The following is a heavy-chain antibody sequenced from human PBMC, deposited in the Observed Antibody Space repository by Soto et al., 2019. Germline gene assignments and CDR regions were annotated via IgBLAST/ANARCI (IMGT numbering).Heavy chain of an antibody. D-gene: IGHD3-9*01. Sequence: SETLSLTRTVSGGSISSYSWGWIRQPPGKGLEWIGSIYYSGSTYYNPSLKSRVTISVDTSKNQFSLKLSSVTAADTAVYYCARHGAEYYDNLTGYYRGYFDYWGQGTLLTVSS. CDR2: IYYSGST. V-gene: IGHV4-39*01. CDR3: ARHGAEYYDNLTGYYRGYFDY. J-gene: IGHJ4*02. CDR1: GGSISSYS.